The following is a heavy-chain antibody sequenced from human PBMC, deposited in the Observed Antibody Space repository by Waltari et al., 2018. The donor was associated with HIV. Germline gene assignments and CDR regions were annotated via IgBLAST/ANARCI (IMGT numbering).Heavy chain of an antibody. V-gene: IGHV3-48*02. Sequence: EEQLVEAGGGGVVKPGASLSSSCVGSGFTFIQFPMNWVRQAPGKGLEWIAYISSESTNIQYAYSVKGRFTVSRDNAKESLYLQMNSLRDGDTAVYYCARDTLNFYFGLDVWGQGTTVTVSS. CDR3: ARDTLNFYFGLDV. CDR1: GFTFIQFP. CDR2: ISSESTNI. D-gene: IGHD3-9*01. J-gene: IGHJ6*02.